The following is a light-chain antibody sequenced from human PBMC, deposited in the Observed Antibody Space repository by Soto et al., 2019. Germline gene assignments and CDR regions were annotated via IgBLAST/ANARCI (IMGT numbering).Light chain of an antibody. CDR2: EVS. CDR3: CSYAGSNDV. Sequence: QSVLTQPASVSGSPGQSITISCTGTSSDVGSYNLVSWYQQHPGKAPKLMIYEVSKRPSGVSNRFSGSKSGNTASLTISGLQAEDEADYYCCSYAGSNDVFVTGTKVTVL. CDR1: SSDVGSYNL. J-gene: IGLJ1*01. V-gene: IGLV2-23*02.